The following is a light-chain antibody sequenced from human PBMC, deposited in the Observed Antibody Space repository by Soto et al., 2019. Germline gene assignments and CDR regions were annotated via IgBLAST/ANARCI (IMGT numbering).Light chain of an antibody. V-gene: IGLV1-44*01. CDR2: SNN. CDR1: SSNIGSNT. Sequence: QPVLTQPPSASGTPGQRVTISCSGSSSNIGSNTVNWDQQLPGTAPKLLIYSNNQRPSGVPDRFSGSKSGTSASLAISGLQSEDEADYYCAAWDDSLNGYVFGTGTKLTVL. CDR3: AAWDDSLNGYV. J-gene: IGLJ1*01.